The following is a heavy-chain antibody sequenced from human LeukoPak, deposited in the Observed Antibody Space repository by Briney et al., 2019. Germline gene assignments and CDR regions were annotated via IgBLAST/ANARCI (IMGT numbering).Heavy chain of an antibody. CDR3: VRSRYAGSSIDY. Sequence: PGGSLRLSCAASGFTFSSCWMHWVRRAPGKGLVWVSRITIDGSGTTYADSVKGRFTISRDNAENTLYLQLNSLRAEDTAVYYCVRSRYAGSSIDYWGQGTLVTVSS. D-gene: IGHD6-6*01. J-gene: IGHJ4*02. CDR2: ITIDGSGT. CDR1: GFTFSSCW. V-gene: IGHV3-74*01.